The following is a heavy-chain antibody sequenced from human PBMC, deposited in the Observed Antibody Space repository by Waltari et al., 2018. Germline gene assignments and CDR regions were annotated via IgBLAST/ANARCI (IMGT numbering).Heavy chain of an antibody. CDR2: IKPDGSST. Sequence: EVQLVESGGGLGQPGGSLGRSCAASGFSFSTYWMNWARQAPGEGLVWVSRIKPDGSSTAYADSVKGRFTMSRDNAKNTLYLQMSSLRADDTAVYYCVRSAFLDVWGQGTTVTVSS. J-gene: IGHJ6*02. V-gene: IGHV3-74*01. CDR3: VRSAFLDV. CDR1: GFSFSTYW. D-gene: IGHD3-16*01.